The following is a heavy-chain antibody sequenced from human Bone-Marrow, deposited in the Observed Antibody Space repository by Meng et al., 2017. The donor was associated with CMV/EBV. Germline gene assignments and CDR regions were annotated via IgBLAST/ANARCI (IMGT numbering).Heavy chain of an antibody. CDR2: IYYSGST. V-gene: IGHV4-39*07. CDR3: ARARGYCSSTSCYSSFDP. CDR1: GGSISSSSYY. Sequence: SETLSLTCTVSGGSISSSSYYWGWIRQPPGKGLEWIGSIYYSGSTYYNPSLKSRVTISVDTSKNQFSLKPSSVTAADTAVYYCARARGYCSSTSCYSSFDPWGQGTLVTVSS. J-gene: IGHJ5*02. D-gene: IGHD2-2*02.